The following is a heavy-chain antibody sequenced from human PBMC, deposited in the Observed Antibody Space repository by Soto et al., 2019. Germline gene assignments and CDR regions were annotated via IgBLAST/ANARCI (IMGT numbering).Heavy chain of an antibody. D-gene: IGHD2-2*01. CDR2: ISGIGGSI. CDR3: ANGAVFVVVPAAIRPEAHY. CDR1: GFTFSSYA. Sequence: GGSLRLSCAASGFTFSSYAMSWVRQAPGKGLEWVSAISGIGGSIYYADSVKGRFTISRDNSKNTLYLQMNSLRAEDTAVYYCANGAVFVVVPAAIRPEAHYWGQGTLVTVSS. J-gene: IGHJ4*02. V-gene: IGHV3-23*01.